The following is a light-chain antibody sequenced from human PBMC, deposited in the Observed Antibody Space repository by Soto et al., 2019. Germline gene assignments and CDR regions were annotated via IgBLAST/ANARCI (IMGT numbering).Light chain of an antibody. CDR2: YDS. V-gene: IGLV3-21*04. J-gene: IGLJ1*01. Sequence: SYELTQPPSVSVAPEKTATITCGGHNIGNKRVHWYRQKPGQAPVLLISYDSDRPSGIPERFSGSNSENTATLTISRVEAGYEADYYCQVWDIMTDNYVFGSGTKVTVL. CDR1: NIGNKR. CDR3: QVWDIMTDNYV.